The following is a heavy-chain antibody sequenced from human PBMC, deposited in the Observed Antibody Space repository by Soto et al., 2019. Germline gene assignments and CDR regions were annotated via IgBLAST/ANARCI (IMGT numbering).Heavy chain of an antibody. V-gene: IGHV4-59*01. CDR1: GGSISSYY. D-gene: IGHD3-3*01. Sequence: PSETLSLTCTVSGGSISSYYWSWIRQPPGKGLEWIGYIYYSGSTNYNPSLKSRVTISVDTSKNQFSLKLSSVTAADTAVYYCARASREDFWSGYSYFDYWGQGTLVTVSS. CDR2: IYYSGST. CDR3: ARASREDFWSGYSYFDY. J-gene: IGHJ4*02.